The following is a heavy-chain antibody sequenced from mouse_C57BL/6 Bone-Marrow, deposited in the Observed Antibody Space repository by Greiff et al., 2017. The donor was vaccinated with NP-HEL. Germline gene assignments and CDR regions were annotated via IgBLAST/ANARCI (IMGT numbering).Heavy chain of an antibody. CDR2: IHPSDSDT. V-gene: IGHV1-74*01. CDR1: GYTFTSYW. CDR3: AIPIYYDYDGGFAY. D-gene: IGHD2-4*01. Sequence: QVHVKQPGAELVKPGASVKVSCKASGYTFTSYWMHWVKQRPGQGLEWIGRIHPSDSDTNYNQKFKGKATLTVDKSSSTAYMQLSSLTSEDSAVYYCAIPIYYDYDGGFAYWGQGTLVTVSA. J-gene: IGHJ3*01.